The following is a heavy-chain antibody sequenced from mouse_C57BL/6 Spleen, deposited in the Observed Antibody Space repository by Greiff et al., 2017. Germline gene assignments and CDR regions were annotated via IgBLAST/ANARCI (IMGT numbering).Heavy chain of an antibody. CDR2: IRNKANGYTT. CDR3: ARYEGWWAY. Sequence: EVQLVESGGGLVQPGGSLSLSCAASGFTFTDYYMSWVRQPPGKALEWLGFIRNKANGYTTEYSASVKGRFTISRDNSQSILYLQMNALRAEDSATYYCARYEGWWAYWGQGTLVTVSA. CDR1: GFTFTDYY. J-gene: IGHJ3*01. D-gene: IGHD1-1*02. V-gene: IGHV7-3*01.